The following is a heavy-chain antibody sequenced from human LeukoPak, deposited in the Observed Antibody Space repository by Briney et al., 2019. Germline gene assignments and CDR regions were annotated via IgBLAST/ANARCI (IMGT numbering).Heavy chain of an antibody. D-gene: IGHD3-10*01. CDR2: ISSNGDTT. CDR3: AKDVGSSMVRGYDY. CDR1: GFTFTNFA. V-gene: IGHV3-64*01. J-gene: IGHJ4*02. Sequence: GGSLRLSCAASGFTFTNFAMYWVRQAPRKGPEFVSGISSNGDTTFYANYVKGRFTISRDNSKNTLYLQMNSLRAEDTAVYYCAKDVGSSMVRGYDYWGQGTLVTVSS.